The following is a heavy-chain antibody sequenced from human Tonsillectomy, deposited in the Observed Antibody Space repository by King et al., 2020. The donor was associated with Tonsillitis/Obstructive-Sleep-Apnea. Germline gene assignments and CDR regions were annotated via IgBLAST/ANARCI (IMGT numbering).Heavy chain of an antibody. V-gene: IGHV1-2*02. CDR3: TRRTLTDGFDY. J-gene: IGHJ4*02. Sequence: VQLVESGAEVKKPGASVKVSCKASGYTFTGYYIHGVRQAPGQGLEWMGWINPNNGGTKYAQKFQGRVTVTRDTSISTAYMELSSLRSDDTGVYFCTRRTLTDGFDYWGQGTLVTVSS. CDR2: INPNNGGT. D-gene: IGHD3-16*01. CDR1: GYTFTGYY.